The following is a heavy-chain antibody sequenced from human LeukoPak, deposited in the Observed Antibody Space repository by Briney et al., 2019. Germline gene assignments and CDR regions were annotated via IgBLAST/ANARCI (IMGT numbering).Heavy chain of an antibody. V-gene: IGHV3-48*04. D-gene: IGHD2-15*01. CDR1: GFTFSSYW. Sequence: GGSLRLSCAASGFTFSSYWMNWARQAPGKGLEWTSYITTSATTIYYADSVKGRFTMSRDNAKNSLFLQMNSLRAEDTAVYYCARARGYCSGGFCYAYYFDYWGQGTLVTVSS. J-gene: IGHJ4*02. CDR3: ARARGYCSGGFCYAYYFDY. CDR2: ITTSATTI.